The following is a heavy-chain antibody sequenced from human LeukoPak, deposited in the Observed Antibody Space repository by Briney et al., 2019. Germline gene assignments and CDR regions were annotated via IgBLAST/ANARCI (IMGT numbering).Heavy chain of an antibody. V-gene: IGHV4-34*01. CDR1: GGSFSDYF. D-gene: IGHD3-16*01. CDR3: ARIHLWPENWFDS. Sequence: PSATLSLTCAVNGGSFSDYFWGWFRQPPGKGLEWIGEVNHRGTTSSNPSLKSRVAISVETSKNQFSLTLSSVTAADTAVYYCARIHLWPENWFDSWGQGILVTVSS. CDR2: VNHRGTT. J-gene: IGHJ5*01.